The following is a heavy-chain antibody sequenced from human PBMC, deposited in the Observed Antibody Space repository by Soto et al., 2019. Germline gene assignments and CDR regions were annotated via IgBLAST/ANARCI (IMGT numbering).Heavy chain of an antibody. CDR2: IYYSGYT. CDR3: ARVRGYCSGGNCYPDY. D-gene: IGHD2-15*01. CDR1: GGSISSGSYY. Sequence: QVQLQESGPGLVKPSQTLSLTCTVSGGSISSGSYYWSWIRQHPGKGLEWIGYIYYSGYTYYNPSLKSRVTISLDTSTNQFSLKLSSVTAADTAVYYCARVRGYCSGGNCYPDYWGQGTLVTVSS. V-gene: IGHV4-31*03. J-gene: IGHJ4*02.